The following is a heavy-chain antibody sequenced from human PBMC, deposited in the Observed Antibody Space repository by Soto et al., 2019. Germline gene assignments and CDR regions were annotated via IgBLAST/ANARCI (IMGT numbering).Heavy chain of an antibody. D-gene: IGHD6-13*01. V-gene: IGHV3-33*01. CDR1: GFTFSSYG. J-gene: IGHJ6*02. CDR2: IWYDGSNK. CDR3: ARVADQLSRIAAAGTVGAHGMDV. Sequence: GGSLRLSCAASGFTFSSYGMHWVRQAPGKGLEWVAVIWYDGSNKYYADSVKGRFTISRDNSKNTLYLQMNSLRAEDTAVYYCARVADQLSRIAAAGTVGAHGMDVWGQGTTVTVSS.